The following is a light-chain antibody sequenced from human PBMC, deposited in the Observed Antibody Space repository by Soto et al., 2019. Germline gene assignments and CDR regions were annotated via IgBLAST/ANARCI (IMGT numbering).Light chain of an antibody. CDR3: QQYTDWPLT. Sequence: EIVINKSPAALSVSPGDRATLSCRASQSVSNDYVAWYQQKPGQAPRLLIYGVSSRATGVPDRFSGSGSGTDFTLTISRLEPEDFAVYYCQQYTDWPLTFCQGAKVAIK. CDR1: QSVSNDY. V-gene: IGKV3-20*01. CDR2: GVS. J-gene: IGKJ1*01.